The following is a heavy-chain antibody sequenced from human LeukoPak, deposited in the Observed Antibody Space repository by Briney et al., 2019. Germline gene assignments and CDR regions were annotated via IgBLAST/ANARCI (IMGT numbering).Heavy chain of an antibody. V-gene: IGHV3-48*02. CDR3: ARKYSGSYWGFDY. J-gene: IGHJ4*02. CDR2: ISSSSTAI. D-gene: IGHD1-26*01. CDR1: GFTFSSHS. Sequence: PGGSLRLSCAASGFTFSSHSMNWVRQAPGEGLEWVLYISSSSTAIYYADSVKGRFTISRDNAKKSLYLQMNSLRDEDTAVYYCARKYSGSYWGFDYWGQGALVTVSS.